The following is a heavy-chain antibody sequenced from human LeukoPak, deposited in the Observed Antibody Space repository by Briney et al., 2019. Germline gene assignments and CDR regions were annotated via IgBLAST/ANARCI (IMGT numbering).Heavy chain of an antibody. V-gene: IGHV3-15*01. CDR1: GITFSTAW. CDR3: ATDRAWFDP. Sequence: PGGSLTLPCAASGITFSTAWMSWFRQAPGKGLEWVGRIKSKIGGATADYAAPVKDRFTISRDDSKNTLYLQMNSLKTEDTAVYYCATDRAWFDPWGQGTLVTVSS. CDR2: IKSKIGGATA. J-gene: IGHJ5*02. D-gene: IGHD3-10*01.